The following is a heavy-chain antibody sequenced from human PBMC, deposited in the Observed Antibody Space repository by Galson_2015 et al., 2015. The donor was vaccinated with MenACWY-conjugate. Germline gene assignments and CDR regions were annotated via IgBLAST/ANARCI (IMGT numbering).Heavy chain of an antibody. J-gene: IGHJ4*02. Sequence: SVKVSCKASGYTFTSYYMHWVRQAPGQGLEWMGIINPSGGSTSYAQKFQGRVTMTRDTSTSTVYMELSSLRSEDTAVYYCARESGLWFGERGIGYWGQGTLVTVSS. V-gene: IGHV1-46*01. CDR2: INPSGGST. CDR3: ARESGLWFGERGIGY. CDR1: GYTFTSYY. D-gene: IGHD3-10*01.